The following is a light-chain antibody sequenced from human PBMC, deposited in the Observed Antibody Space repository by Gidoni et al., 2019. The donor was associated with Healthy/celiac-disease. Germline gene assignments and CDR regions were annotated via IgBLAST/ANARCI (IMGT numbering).Light chain of an antibody. CDR2: DVT. V-gene: IGLV2-14*03. CDR1: SSDIGDYDF. Sequence: QSALTQPASVSGSPGQSITISCTGSSSDIGDYDFVSWYQQHPGEAPQLVIYDVTNRPSGIPDRFSWFKSGNTASLTISGLQAEDEADYYCSSYSITAPVVFGGGTRLTVL. J-gene: IGLJ3*02. CDR3: SSYSITAPVV.